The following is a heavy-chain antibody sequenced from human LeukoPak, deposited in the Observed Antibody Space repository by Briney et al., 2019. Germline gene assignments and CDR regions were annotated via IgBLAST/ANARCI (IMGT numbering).Heavy chain of an antibody. J-gene: IGHJ4*02. V-gene: IGHV3-11*06. CDR1: GFTFSDYY. D-gene: IGHD2-2*01. CDR3: ARAGRYCSSTSCSIPDY. CDR2: ISSSSYT. Sequence: GGSLRLSCAASGFTFSDYYMSWIRQAPGKGLERVSYISSSSYTNYADSVKGRFTISRDNAKNSLYLQMNSLRAEDTAVYYCARAGRYCSSTSCSIPDYWGQGTLVTVSS.